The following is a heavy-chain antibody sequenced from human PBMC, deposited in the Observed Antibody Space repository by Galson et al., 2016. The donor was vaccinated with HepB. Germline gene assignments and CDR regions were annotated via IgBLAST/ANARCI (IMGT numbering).Heavy chain of an antibody. Sequence: PALVKPTQTLTVTCTFSGFSLNTSGVGVAWIRQPPGKALEWLALIYWDDDKHYNPSLKSRLTITKDTSKNQVVLTMTNMDSVDTGTYYCAHRYYSNTWQNWFDPWGPGTLVSVSS. CDR1: GFSLNTSGVG. D-gene: IGHD2-2*01. CDR2: IYWDDDK. J-gene: IGHJ5*02. CDR3: AHRYYSNTWQNWFDP. V-gene: IGHV2-5*02.